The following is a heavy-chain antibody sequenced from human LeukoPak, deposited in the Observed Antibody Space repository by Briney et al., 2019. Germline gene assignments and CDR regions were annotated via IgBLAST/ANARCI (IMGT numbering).Heavy chain of an antibody. CDR1: GYRFTSYW. D-gene: IGHD3-22*01. CDR3: ARHYSDSRVDAFDV. V-gene: IGHV5-10-1*01. Sequence: GESLKIACKGSGYRFTSYWISWLRQMPGKGLEWMGRIDPSDSYHSYSPAFQGHVTISDDKSLSTAYLQWSSLKASDSAMYYCARHYSDSRVDAFDVWGQGTMVTVSA. CDR2: IDPSDSYH. J-gene: IGHJ3*01.